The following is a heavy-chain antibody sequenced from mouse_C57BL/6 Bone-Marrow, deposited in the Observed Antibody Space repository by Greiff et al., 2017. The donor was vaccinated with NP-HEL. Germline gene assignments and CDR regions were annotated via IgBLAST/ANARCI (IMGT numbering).Heavy chain of an antibody. V-gene: IGHV1-64*01. CDR3: ARSRTNWACFAY. CDR1: GYTFTSYW. D-gene: IGHD4-1*01. Sequence: QVQLQQPGAELVKPGASVKLSCKASGYTFTSYWMHWVKQRPGHGLAWIGMIHPNSGSTNYNETFTSKATLTVAKSSSPASMQLSSLTSMYSAVYDGARSRTNWACFAYCDRGTRVTVSA. CDR2: IHPNSGST. J-gene: IGHJ3*01.